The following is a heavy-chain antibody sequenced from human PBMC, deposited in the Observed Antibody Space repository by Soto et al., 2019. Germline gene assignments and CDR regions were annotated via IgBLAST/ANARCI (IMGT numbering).Heavy chain of an antibody. CDR1: GYTFTSYD. D-gene: IGHD3-22*01. CDR2: MNPNSGNT. CDR3: AREKSSGYFYDY. J-gene: IGHJ4*02. Sequence: QVQLVQSGAEVKKPGASVKVSCKASGYTFTSYDINWVRQATGQGLEWMGWMNPNSGNTAYAQKCQGRVTMTRNTSTSTAYMELSSLRAEDTAVYYCAREKSSGYFYDYWGQGTLVTVSS. V-gene: IGHV1-8*01.